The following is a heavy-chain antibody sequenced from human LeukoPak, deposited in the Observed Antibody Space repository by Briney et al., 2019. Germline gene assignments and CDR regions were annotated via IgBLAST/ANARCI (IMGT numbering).Heavy chain of an antibody. J-gene: IGHJ2*01. D-gene: IGHD6-6*01. Sequence: PWASVKVSCKASGYTFTGYYKHWVRQAPGQGLEWMGWINPNSGGTNYAQKFQGWVTMTRDTSISTAYMELSRLRSDDTAVYYCARKKTIARPYWYFDLWGRGTLVTVSS. CDR1: GYTFTGYY. CDR2: INPNSGGT. V-gene: IGHV1-2*04. CDR3: ARKKTIARPYWYFDL.